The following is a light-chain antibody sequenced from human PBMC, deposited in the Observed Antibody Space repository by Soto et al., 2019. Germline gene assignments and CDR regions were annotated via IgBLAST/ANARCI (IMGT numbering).Light chain of an antibody. CDR2: DAS. V-gene: IGKV1-5*01. Sequence: DIQMTQSPSTLSASVGDRVTITCRASQSISSWLAWYHQKPGKAPKLLIYDASSLESGLPSRFSGSGAGTEFTLTISSLQPDDFSPYYFQQYNSYPWTFCQGTKVEIK. CDR1: QSISSW. CDR3: QQYNSYPWT. J-gene: IGKJ1*01.